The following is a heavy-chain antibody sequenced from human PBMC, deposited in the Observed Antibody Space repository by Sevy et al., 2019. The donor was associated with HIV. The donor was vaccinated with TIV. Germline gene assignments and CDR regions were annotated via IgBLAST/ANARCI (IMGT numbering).Heavy chain of an antibody. D-gene: IGHD3-16*01. CDR2: ITGNGETT. CDR3: ADGYPSHEFGV. CDR1: GFTFSNHA. Sequence: GGSLRLSCVASGFTFSNHAMAWVRQAPGKGLEWVSGITGNGETTYYRDSMKGRFAISRDNSKNTLYLQMYSLRAEDTAIYFCADGYPSHEFGVWGQWTLVTVSS. V-gene: IGHV3-23*01. J-gene: IGHJ3*01.